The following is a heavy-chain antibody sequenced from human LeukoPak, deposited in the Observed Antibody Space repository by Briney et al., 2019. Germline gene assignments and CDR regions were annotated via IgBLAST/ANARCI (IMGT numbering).Heavy chain of an antibody. V-gene: IGHV1-18*01. J-gene: IGHJ4*02. CDR2: ISTYNGET. Sequence: GASVKVSCKASGYTFTNYAITWVRQAPGQGFEWMGWISTYNGETAYAQKLQGRVTMTTDTSTTTAYMELRSLRSDDTAVYYCARGKGGRDYWGQGTLVTASS. D-gene: IGHD3-16*01. CDR1: GYTFTNYA. CDR3: ARGKGGRDY.